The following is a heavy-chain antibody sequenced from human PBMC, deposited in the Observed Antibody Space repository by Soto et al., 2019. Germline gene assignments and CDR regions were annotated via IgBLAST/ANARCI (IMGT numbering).Heavy chain of an antibody. Sequence: GGSLRLSCAASGFTFSGYWMHWVRQAPGEGQGLRRGLEWVSSISGSGDRSYYADSVKGRFTISRDNSKSTLCLQMNSLRAEDTAVYYCFSGDYSFDYWGQGTLVTVSS. CDR2: ISGSGDRS. V-gene: IGHV3-23*01. CDR3: FSGDYSFDY. J-gene: IGHJ4*02. CDR1: GFTFSGYW. D-gene: IGHD4-17*01.